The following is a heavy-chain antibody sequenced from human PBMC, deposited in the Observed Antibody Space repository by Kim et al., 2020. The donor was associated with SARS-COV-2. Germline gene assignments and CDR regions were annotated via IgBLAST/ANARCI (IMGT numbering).Heavy chain of an antibody. V-gene: IGHV4-61*02. J-gene: IGHJ5*02. Sequence: SETLSLTCSVSGGSINSGTYYWSWIRQTDGKGLEWIGRISSSGSTNYNPSLKSRLTISVDTSKNQLSLKLTSVTAADTAVYYCARDNYFDSSGYFYSPWWFDPWGQGTLVTVSS. CDR2: ISSSGST. CDR3: ARDNYFDSSGYFYSPWWFDP. D-gene: IGHD3-22*01. CDR1: GGSINSGTYY.